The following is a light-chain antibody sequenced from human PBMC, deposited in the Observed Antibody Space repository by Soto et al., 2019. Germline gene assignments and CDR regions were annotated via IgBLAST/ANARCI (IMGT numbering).Light chain of an antibody. CDR2: DVS. J-gene: IGLJ1*01. Sequence: QTVLTQTASVCETLGQSSTISCTGTSSDVGGYNYVPWYQHHPGKAPKLMIFDVSNRPSGVSNRFSGSKSGNTASLTISGLQPEGEADYYCSSYTTSNTRQIVFGTGTKVTVL. CDR3: SSYTTSNTRQIV. V-gene: IGLV2-14*03. CDR1: SSDVGGYNY.